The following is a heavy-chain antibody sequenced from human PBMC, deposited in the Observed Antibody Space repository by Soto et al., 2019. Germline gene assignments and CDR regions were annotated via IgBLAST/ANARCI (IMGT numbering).Heavy chain of an antibody. D-gene: IGHD3-22*01. J-gene: IGHJ3*02. Sequence: GGSLRLSCAASGFTFSSYSMNWVRQAPGKGLEWVSSISSSSSYIYYADSVKGRFTISRDNAKNSLYLQMNSLRAEDTAVYYCARDAFITMIVVSAAFDIWGQGTMVTVSS. CDR2: ISSSSSYI. CDR1: GFTFSSYS. CDR3: ARDAFITMIVVSAAFDI. V-gene: IGHV3-21*01.